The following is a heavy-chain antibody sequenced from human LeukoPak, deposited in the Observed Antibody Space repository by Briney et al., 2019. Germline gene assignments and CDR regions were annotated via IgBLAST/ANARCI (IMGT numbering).Heavy chain of an antibody. V-gene: IGHV4-59*01. Sequence: PSETLSLTCTVSGGSISSYYWSWIRQPPGKGLEWIGYIYYSGSTNYNPSLKSRVTISVDTSKNQFSLKLSSVTAADTAVYYCARDPSRGAFDYWGQGTLVTVSS. CDR1: GGSISSYY. CDR2: IYYSGST. J-gene: IGHJ4*02. CDR3: ARDPSRGAFDY.